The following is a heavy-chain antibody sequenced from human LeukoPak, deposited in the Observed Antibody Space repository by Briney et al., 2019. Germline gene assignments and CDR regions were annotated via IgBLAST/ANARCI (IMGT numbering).Heavy chain of an antibody. CDR1: GGSISSSDYY. Sequence: SETLSLTCTVSGGSISSSDYYWGWIRQPAGKGLEWIGRIYTSGSTNYNPSLKSRVTMSVDTSKNQFSLKLSSVTAADTAIYYCARVGIYYDSSGYSWPHWFDPWGQGTLVTVSS. J-gene: IGHJ5*02. V-gene: IGHV4-61*02. D-gene: IGHD3-22*01. CDR3: ARVGIYYDSSGYSWPHWFDP. CDR2: IYTSGST.